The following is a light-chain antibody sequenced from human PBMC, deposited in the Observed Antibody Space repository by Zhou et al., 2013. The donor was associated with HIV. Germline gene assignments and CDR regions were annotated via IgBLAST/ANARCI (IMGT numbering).Light chain of an antibody. CDR1: QSVSSSY. V-gene: IGKV3-20*01. Sequence: EIVLTQSPGTLSLSPGERATLSCRASQSVSSSYLAWYQQKPGQAPRLLIYGASSRATGITDKFTGSGSGTDFTLTINRLEPKDSAVYYCQQYGNPLTFGGGTTVES. J-gene: IGKJ4*01. CDR2: GAS. CDR3: QQYGNPLT.